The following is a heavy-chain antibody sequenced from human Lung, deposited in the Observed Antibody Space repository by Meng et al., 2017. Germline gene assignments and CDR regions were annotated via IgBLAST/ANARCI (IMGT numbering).Heavy chain of an antibody. J-gene: IGHJ4*02. D-gene: IGHD4-17*01. CDR2: ISYDGSNQ. CDR1: GLTFSRNA. V-gene: IGHV3-30*01. Sequence: VPLVGSGGGVVQPGRSLRLPCAASGLTFSRNAMHWVRQAPGKGLEWVAAISYDGSNQHYADSVKGRFTISRDNSENTLYLQMNSLRAEDTAVYYCARNNYGDYYFDYWGQGTLVTVSS. CDR3: ARNNYGDYYFDY.